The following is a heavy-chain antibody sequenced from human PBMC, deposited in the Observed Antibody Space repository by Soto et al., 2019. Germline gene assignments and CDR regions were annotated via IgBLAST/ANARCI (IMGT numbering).Heavy chain of an antibody. J-gene: IGHJ4*02. CDR1: GYTFTSYA. Sequence: GASVKVSCKASGYTFTSYAMHWVRQAPGQRLEWMGWINAGNGNTKYSQKFQGRVTITRDTSASTAYMELSSLRSEDTAVYYCASGWVGYCSSTSCRLDYWGQGTLVTVSS. CDR3: ASGWVGYCSSTSCRLDY. D-gene: IGHD2-2*01. CDR2: INAGNGNT. V-gene: IGHV1-3*01.